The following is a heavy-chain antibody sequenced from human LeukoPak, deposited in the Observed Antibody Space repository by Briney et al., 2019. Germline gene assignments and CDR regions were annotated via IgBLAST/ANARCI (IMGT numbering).Heavy chain of an antibody. Sequence: PSETLSLTCTVSGGSISSYYWSWIRQPPGKGLEWIGYIYYSGSTNYNPSLKSRATISVDTSKNQFSLKLSSVTAADTAVYYCARAYSSSWYMRVGNDAFGIWGQGTMVTVSS. D-gene: IGHD6-13*01. CDR3: ARAYSSSWYMRVGNDAFGI. CDR1: GGSISSYY. CDR2: IYYSGST. V-gene: IGHV4-59*01. J-gene: IGHJ3*02.